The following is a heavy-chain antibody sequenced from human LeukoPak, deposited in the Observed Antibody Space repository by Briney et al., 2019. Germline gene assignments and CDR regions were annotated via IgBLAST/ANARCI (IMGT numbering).Heavy chain of an antibody. CDR1: GYTFTSYG. V-gene: IGHV1-18*01. J-gene: IGHJ4*02. CDR3: ARVASPGLSFTMIVVVPEPDFDY. D-gene: IGHD3-22*01. CDR2: ISAYNGNT. Sequence: ASVKVSCKASGYTFTSYGISWVRQAPGQGLEWMGWISAYNGNTNYAQKLQGRVTMTTDTSTSTAYMELRSLRSDDTAVYYCARVASPGLSFTMIVVVPEPDFDYWGQGTLVTVSS.